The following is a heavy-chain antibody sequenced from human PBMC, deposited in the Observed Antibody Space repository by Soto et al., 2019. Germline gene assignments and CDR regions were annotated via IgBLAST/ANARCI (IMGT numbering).Heavy chain of an antibody. CDR3: AKDRGAFWGFTN. J-gene: IGHJ4*02. V-gene: IGHV3-23*01. D-gene: IGHD3-10*01. CDR1: GFTFNHYA. Sequence: EVQLLESGGGLVHPGGSLRLSCAASGFTFNHYAMSWVRQAPGKGLEWVSAISGSGDQTYHADSLKGRLAISRDNSKNTLFLQLNNLSADDTAVYYCAKDRGAFWGFTNWGLGTLVTVSS. CDR2: ISGSGDQT.